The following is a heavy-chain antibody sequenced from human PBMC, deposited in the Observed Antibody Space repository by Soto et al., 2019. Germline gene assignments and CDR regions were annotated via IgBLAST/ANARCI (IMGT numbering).Heavy chain of an antibody. J-gene: IGHJ4*02. D-gene: IGHD3-16*01. V-gene: IGHV2-5*02. CDR3: AQFRGNGMIIGDY. CDR1: GFSLSTRGVG. Sequence: QITLKESGPTLVKSTQTLTLTCTFSGFSLSTRGVGVSWIRQPPGKAMEWLTLIYWDDEKHYSPSLKSRITITKNTSKNQGVLTMTDMEPVETATSYCAQFRGNGMIIGDYGGQGTLVTVS. CDR2: IYWDDEK.